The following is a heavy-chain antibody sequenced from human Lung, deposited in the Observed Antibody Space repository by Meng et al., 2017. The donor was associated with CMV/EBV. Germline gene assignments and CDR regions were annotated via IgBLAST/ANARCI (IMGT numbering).Heavy chain of an antibody. D-gene: IGHD3/OR15-3a*01. V-gene: IGHV3-30*02. CDR2: IRHDGSNK. CDR3: AKDELLFEGGNAVFDI. Sequence: GESLKISCAASGFTFGYYGMHWVRQPPGKGLEWVAFIRHDGSNKYYRDSVRGRFTISRDNSKNTLYLQMSSLRPEETAIYYCAKDELLFEGGNAVFDIWGQGXMVTVSS. J-gene: IGHJ3*02. CDR1: GFTFGYYG.